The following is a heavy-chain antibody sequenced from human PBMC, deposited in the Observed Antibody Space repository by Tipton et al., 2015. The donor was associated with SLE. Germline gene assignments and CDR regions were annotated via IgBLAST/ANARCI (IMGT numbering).Heavy chain of an antibody. CDR2: IDHDGSGT. D-gene: IGHD4-23*01. CDR3: AKVVKEPPSFAFDM. CDR1: GFTFNNYW. Sequence: GALRLSCAASGFTFNNYWMHWFRQVPGKGLEWVSRIDHDGSGTSYADSVEDRFTISRDNTKKTLYLQMNSLRIEDTAVYYCAKVVKEPPSFAFDMWGQGTMVTVSS. V-gene: IGHV3-74*01. J-gene: IGHJ3*02.